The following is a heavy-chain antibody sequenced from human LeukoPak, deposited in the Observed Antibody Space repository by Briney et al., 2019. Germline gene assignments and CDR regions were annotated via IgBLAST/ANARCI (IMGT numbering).Heavy chain of an antibody. CDR1: GFTSSRYS. D-gene: IGHD1-26*01. J-gene: IGHJ5*02. CDR3: AIGNSESFSWFDP. CDR2: ITSSGSTK. V-gene: IGHV3-48*04. Sequence: PGGYLRLYGAASGFTSSRYSMNWVPQAPGKGLEGVSQITSSGSTKYYVESVRGRFTISRDNGKNSLYLQMNRLRAEDTAIYYCAIGNSESFSWFDPWGQGTLVTVSS.